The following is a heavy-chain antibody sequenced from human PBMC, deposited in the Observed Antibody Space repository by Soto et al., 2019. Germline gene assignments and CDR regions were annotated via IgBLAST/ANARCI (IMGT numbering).Heavy chain of an antibody. J-gene: IGHJ5*02. V-gene: IGHV4-59*08. D-gene: IGHD3-10*01. CDR2: IYYSGST. CDR1: GGSISSYY. Sequence: SETLSLTCTVSGGSISSYYWSWIRQPPGKGLEWIGYIYYSGSTNYNPSLKSRVTISVDTSKNQFSLKLSSVTAADTAVYYCARLKGYYGSGPNWFDPWGQGTLVTVSS. CDR3: ARLKGYYGSGPNWFDP.